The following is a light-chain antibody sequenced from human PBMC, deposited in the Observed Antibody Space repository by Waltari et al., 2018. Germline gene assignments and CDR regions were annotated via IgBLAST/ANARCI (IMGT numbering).Light chain of an antibody. V-gene: IGKV1-39*01. CDR3: QETYSSPPST. CDR1: QSIGNY. CDR2: SAS. Sequence: DIQVTQSPSSLSAAVGDRVSITCRASQSIGNYLNWYQQKPGKAPKLLIYSASSLQSGVPSRFSGGGSGTDFTLTITSLQPEDFAIYYCQETYSSPPSTFGQGTKVESK. J-gene: IGKJ1*01.